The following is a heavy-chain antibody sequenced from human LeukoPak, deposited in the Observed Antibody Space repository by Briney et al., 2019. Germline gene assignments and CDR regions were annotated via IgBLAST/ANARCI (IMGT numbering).Heavy chain of an antibody. CDR3: ARVTYYYDSSGYYYGPSLFDY. CDR2: ISSSSSTI. V-gene: IGHV3-48*01. D-gene: IGHD3-22*01. CDR1: GSTFSSYS. J-gene: IGHJ4*02. Sequence: PGGSLRLSCAASGSTFSSYSMNWVRQAPGKGLEWVSYISSSSSTIYYADSVKGRFTISRDNAKNSLYLQMNSLRAEDTAVYYCARVTYYYDSSGYYYGPSLFDYWGQGTLVTVSS.